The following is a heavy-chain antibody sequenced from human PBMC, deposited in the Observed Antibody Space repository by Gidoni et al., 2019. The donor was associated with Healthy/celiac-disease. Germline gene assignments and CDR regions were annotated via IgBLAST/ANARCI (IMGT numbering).Heavy chain of an antibody. Sequence: QVQLQQWGAGLSKPSETLSLTCAVYGGSFSGYYCSWIRQPPGKGLEWIGEINHSGSTNYNPSLKSRVTISVDTSKNQFSLKLSSVTAADTAVYYCARGNGSGSYPEYFDYWGQGTLVTVSS. J-gene: IGHJ4*02. D-gene: IGHD3-10*01. V-gene: IGHV4-34*01. CDR3: ARGNGSGSYPEYFDY. CDR1: GGSFSGYY. CDR2: INHSGST.